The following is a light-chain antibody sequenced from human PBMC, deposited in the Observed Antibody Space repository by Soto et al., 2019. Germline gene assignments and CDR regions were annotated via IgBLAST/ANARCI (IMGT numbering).Light chain of an antibody. CDR3: QHYYNWPPT. J-gene: IGKJ1*01. V-gene: IGKV3-15*01. CDR2: PAS. CDR1: QSVGTN. Sequence: EIVMTQSPATLSVSPGERATLSCRASQSVGTNLAWYQQKPGQAPRLLIYPASARAIGIPARFSGSGSGTEFTLTISSLQSEDFAVYYCQHYYNWPPTFGQGTKVEIK.